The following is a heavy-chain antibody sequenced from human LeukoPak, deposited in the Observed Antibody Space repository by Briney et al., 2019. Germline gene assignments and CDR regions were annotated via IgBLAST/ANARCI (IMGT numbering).Heavy chain of an antibody. CDR3: ARGRASGPHYYCYYMDV. J-gene: IGHJ6*03. D-gene: IGHD1-26*01. V-gene: IGHV1-8*03. Sequence: GASVKVSCKASGYTFTSYDINWVRQATGQGLEWMGWMNPNSGNTGYAQRFQGRVTITRNTSISTAYMELSSLRSEDTAVYYCARGRASGPHYYCYYMDVWGKGTTVTVSS. CDR1: GYTFTSYD. CDR2: MNPNSGNT.